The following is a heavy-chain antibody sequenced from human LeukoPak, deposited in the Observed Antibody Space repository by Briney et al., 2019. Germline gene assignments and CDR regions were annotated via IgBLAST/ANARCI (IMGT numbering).Heavy chain of an antibody. D-gene: IGHD6-19*01. J-gene: IGHJ4*02. CDR3: ARDRNSSGWFHFDY. V-gene: IGHV3-53*01. Sequence: HGGSLRLSCAASGFTVSSNYMSWVRQAPGKGLEWVSVIYSGGSTYYGDSVKGRFTISRDNSKNPLYLQMNSLRAEDTAVYYCARDRNSSGWFHFDYWGQGTLVTVSS. CDR2: IYSGGST. CDR1: GFTVSSNY.